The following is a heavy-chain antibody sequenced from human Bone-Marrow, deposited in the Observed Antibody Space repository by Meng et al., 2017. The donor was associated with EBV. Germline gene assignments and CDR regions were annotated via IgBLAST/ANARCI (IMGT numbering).Heavy chain of an antibody. CDR1: GGSISSSTYY. Sequence: QLQLQESGPGLVKPSEPLSLTCTVSGGSISSSTYYWGWIRQPPGKGLEWIGSIYYSGSTYHNPSLKSRVSISVNTSKNQFSLKLSSVTAADTAVYYCARGHKIGSWDVLHFDYWGQGTLVTVSS. J-gene: IGHJ4*02. CDR3: ARGHKIGSWDVLHFDY. V-gene: IGHV4-39*07. D-gene: IGHD6-13*01. CDR2: IYYSGST.